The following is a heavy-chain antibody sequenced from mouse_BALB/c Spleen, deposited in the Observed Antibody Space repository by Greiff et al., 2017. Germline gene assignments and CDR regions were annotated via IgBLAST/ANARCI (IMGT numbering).Heavy chain of an antibody. V-gene: IGHV1-87*01. CDR3: ARWGGNTVDY. Sequence: VQLQQSGAELARPGASVKLSCKASGFTINSYWMQWVKQRPGQGLEWIGAIYPGNGDTRYTQKFKGKATLTADKSSSTAYMQLSSLASEDSAVYYCARWGGNTVDYWGQGTSVTVSS. CDR1: GFTINSYW. CDR2: IYPGNGDT. D-gene: IGHD2-1*01. J-gene: IGHJ4*01.